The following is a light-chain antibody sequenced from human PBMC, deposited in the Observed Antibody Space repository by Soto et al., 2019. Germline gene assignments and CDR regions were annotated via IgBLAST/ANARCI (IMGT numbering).Light chain of an antibody. CDR3: GSWDSSLSDYV. CDR2: DDN. CDR1: SSNIGGNS. V-gene: IGLV1-51*01. J-gene: IGLJ1*01. Sequence: QSVLTQPPSVSAAPRQKVTISCSGSSSNIGGNSVSWYQQLPGTAPKLLIYDDNKRPSGIPDRFSGSKSGTSATLGITGFQTGDEADYYCGSWDSSLSDYVFGTGTKVTVL.